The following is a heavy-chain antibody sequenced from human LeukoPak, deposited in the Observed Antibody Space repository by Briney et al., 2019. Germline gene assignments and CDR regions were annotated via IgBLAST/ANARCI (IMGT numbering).Heavy chain of an antibody. J-gene: IGHJ4*02. CDR3: ARLGLGRFCSDGNCYASEADY. CDR1: GYSFTNYW. CDR2: IYPSNSET. Sequence: GESLKISCKGSGYSFTNYWIGWVRQMPEKGLEWMGIIYPSNSETRYSPSFPGQVTISVDKSISTAYLQWSSLKASDSAFYYCARLGLGRFCSDGNCYASEADYWGQGTLVTVSS. D-gene: IGHD2-15*01. V-gene: IGHV5-51*01.